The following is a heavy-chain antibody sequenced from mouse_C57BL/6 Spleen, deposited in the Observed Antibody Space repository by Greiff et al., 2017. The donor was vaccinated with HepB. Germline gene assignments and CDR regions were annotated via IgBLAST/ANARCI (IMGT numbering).Heavy chain of an antibody. CDR2: IHPSDSDT. D-gene: IGHD1-1*01. CDR3: AINDGNSYPHYALDD. J-gene: IGHJ4*01. CDR1: GYTFTSYW. Sequence: QVQLKQPGAELVKPGASVKVSCKASGYTFTSYWMHWVKQRPGQGLEWIGRIHPSDSDTNYNQKFKGKATLTVDKSSSTAYMQLSSLTSEDSAVYYCAINDGNSYPHYALDDWGQGTSVTVSS. V-gene: IGHV1-74*01.